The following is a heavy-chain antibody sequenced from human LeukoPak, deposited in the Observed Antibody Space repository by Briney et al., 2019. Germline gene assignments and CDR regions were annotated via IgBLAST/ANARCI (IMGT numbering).Heavy chain of an antibody. CDR2: INHSGST. J-gene: IGHJ6*03. Sequence: SETLSLTCAVSGGSFSGYYWSWIRQPPGKGLEWIGEINHSGSTNYNPSLKSRVTISVDTSKNQFSLKLSSVTAADTAVYYCARGRVDFWSGYQYYYYYMDVWGKGTTVTVSS. CDR1: GGSFSGYY. D-gene: IGHD3-3*01. V-gene: IGHV4-34*01. CDR3: ARGRVDFWSGYQYYYYYMDV.